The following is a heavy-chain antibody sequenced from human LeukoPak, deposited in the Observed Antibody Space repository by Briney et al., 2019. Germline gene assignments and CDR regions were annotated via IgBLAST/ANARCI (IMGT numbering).Heavy chain of an antibody. J-gene: IGHJ6*02. D-gene: IGHD2-15*01. CDR1: GYTFTSYD. Sequence: ASVKVSCKASGYTFTSYDINWVRQDTGQGLEWMGWMNPNSGNTGYAQKFQGRVTMTRNTSISTAYMELSSLRSEDTAVYYCARGPLLGYCSGGSCQSGMDVWGQGTTVTVSS. CDR2: MNPNSGNT. CDR3: ARGPLLGYCSGGSCQSGMDV. V-gene: IGHV1-8*01.